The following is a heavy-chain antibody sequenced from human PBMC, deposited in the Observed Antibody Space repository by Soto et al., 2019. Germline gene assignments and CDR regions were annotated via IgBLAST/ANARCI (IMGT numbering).Heavy chain of an antibody. CDR3: ARMEGLATISYFFDF. V-gene: IGHV4-39*01. J-gene: IGHJ4*02. D-gene: IGHD3-9*01. CDR1: GDSINSDKYY. Sequence: QLQLQESGPGLVKPSETLSLTCSVSGDSINSDKYYWGWIRQPPGKGLEWIGSIDFRGNTYYNPSLPTRVTISLDKSKSQFSLKLNSVTAPDSAVYFCARMEGLATISYFFDFWGQGALVTVSS. CDR2: IDFRGNT.